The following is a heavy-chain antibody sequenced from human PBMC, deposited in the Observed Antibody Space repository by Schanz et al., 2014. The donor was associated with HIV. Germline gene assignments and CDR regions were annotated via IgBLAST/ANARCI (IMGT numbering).Heavy chain of an antibody. J-gene: IGHJ6*02. CDR2: ISYDGINK. D-gene: IGHD3-22*01. CDR1: GFTFSSFG. Sequence: QVQLVESGGGVVRPGRSLRLSCAASGFTFSSFGMHWVRQAPGKGLEWVAVISYDGINKYYEDSGKGRLTISRDNSKNTLYLQMKSLRAEDTAVYYCAKDRNYYDSKYRGKGNYYYYYGMDVWGQGTTVTVSS. V-gene: IGHV3-30*18. CDR3: AKDRNYYDSKYRGKGNYYYYYGMDV.